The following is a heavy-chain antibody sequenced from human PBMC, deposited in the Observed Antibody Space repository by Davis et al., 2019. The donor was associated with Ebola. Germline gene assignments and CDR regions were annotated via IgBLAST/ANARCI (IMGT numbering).Heavy chain of an antibody. V-gene: IGHV1-69*13. CDR1: AYTFTSYD. J-gene: IGHJ4*02. Sequence: SVQVPCKASAYTFTSYDIIWVRQAPGQGLEWVGWVIPVFGTTNYEQKFQGRVNLTSDESTSTAYMELTNLRSDDNAVYYCAREVGETKLDQWGQGTLVTVSS. CDR3: AREVGETKLDQ. D-gene: IGHD1-26*01. CDR2: VIPVFGTT.